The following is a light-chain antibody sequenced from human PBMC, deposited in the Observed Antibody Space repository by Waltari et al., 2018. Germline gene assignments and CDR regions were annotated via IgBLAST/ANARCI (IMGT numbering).Light chain of an antibody. CDR3: QAWGSSTHIV. V-gene: IGLV3-1*01. CDR1: KLGDKY. J-gene: IGLJ3*02. CDR2: QDD. Sequence: SYDLTQPPSLSVSPGQTVSIPCPGDKLGDKYVCWYQQKPGQSPVLVIYQDDKRPSGIPERFSGSNSGNTATLTISGTQTMDEGDYYCQAWGSSTHIVFGGGTKLTVL.